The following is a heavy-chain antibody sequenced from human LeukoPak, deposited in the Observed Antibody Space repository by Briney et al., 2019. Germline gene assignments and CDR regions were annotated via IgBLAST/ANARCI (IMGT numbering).Heavy chain of an antibody. Sequence: SVKVSCKASGGTFSSYTISWVRQTPGQGLEWMGRIIPILGIANYAQKFQGRVTITADKSTSTAYMELSSLRSEDTAVYYCAGQYYYDSSGSYYYYYGMDAWGQGTTVTVSS. D-gene: IGHD3-22*01. CDR2: IIPILGIA. CDR3: AGQYYYDSSGSYYYYYGMDA. J-gene: IGHJ6*02. CDR1: GGTFSSYT. V-gene: IGHV1-69*02.